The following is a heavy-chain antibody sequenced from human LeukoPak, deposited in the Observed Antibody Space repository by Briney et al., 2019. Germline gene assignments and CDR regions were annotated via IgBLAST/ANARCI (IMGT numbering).Heavy chain of an antibody. J-gene: IGHJ4*02. CDR2: IYYTGST. V-gene: IGHV4-39*01. CDR3: ARRSSSYYFDY. CDR1: GGSISSSSYY. Sequence: SETLSLTCTVSGGSISSSSYYWGWIRQPPGKGLEWIESIYYTGSTFYNPSLKSRVTISVDTSKNQFSLKLASVTAADTAVYYCARRSSSYYFDYWGQGTLVTVSS.